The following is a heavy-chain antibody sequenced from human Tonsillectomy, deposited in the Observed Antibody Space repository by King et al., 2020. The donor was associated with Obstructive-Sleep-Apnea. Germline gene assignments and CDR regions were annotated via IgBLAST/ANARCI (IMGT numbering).Heavy chain of an antibody. CDR3: ARVGYFGSGSYSCFQH. Sequence: VQLQESGPGLVKPSETLSLTCAVSGGSISSSNWWSWVRQPPGKGLEWIGEIYNSGNTNCNPSLKSRVTMSVDRSKNEVSLKLTSVTAADTAVYYCARVGYFGSGSYSCFQHWGQGTLVTVSS. CDR1: GGSISSSNW. V-gene: IGHV4-4*02. D-gene: IGHD3-10*01. CDR2: IYNSGNT. J-gene: IGHJ1*01.